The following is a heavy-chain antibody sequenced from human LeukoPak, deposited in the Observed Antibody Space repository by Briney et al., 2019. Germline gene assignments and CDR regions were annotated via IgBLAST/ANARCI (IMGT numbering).Heavy chain of an antibody. CDR1: GFTFSDYY. J-gene: IGHJ3*02. Sequence: GGSLRLSCTASGFTFSDYYMSWIRQAPGKGLEWLSYVSGGGSTTYYADSVKGRFTVSRDNAKNSLYLQMNSLRAEDTAVYYCVRDRYDILTGYNDAFDIWGQGTTVTVSS. CDR3: VRDRYDILTGYNDAFDI. D-gene: IGHD3-9*01. CDR2: VSGGGSTT. V-gene: IGHV3-11*04.